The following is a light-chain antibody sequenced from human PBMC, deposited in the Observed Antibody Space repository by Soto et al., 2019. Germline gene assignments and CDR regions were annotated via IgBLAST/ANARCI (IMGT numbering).Light chain of an antibody. V-gene: IGKV3-20*01. Sequence: EIVVAQSPGTLSLSPGDTATLSCTASQSVTARYVAWYQQKPGQVPRLLIFGASNRATGIPERFSGSGSGTDFILTINRVEPEDFAVYYCQQYARLPTFGQGTKLEIK. CDR1: QSVTARY. CDR2: GAS. CDR3: QQYARLPT. J-gene: IGKJ2*01.